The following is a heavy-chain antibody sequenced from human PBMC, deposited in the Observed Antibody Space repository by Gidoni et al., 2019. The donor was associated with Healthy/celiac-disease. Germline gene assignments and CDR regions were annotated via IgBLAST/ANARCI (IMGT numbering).Heavy chain of an antibody. D-gene: IGHD4-17*01. CDR1: GFTFSSYA. CDR3: ARGGGEYEDDAFDI. Sequence: EVQLVESGEGLVQPGGSLRLSCAASGFTFSSYARLWVRQAPGKGLEYVSAISSNGGSTYYADSVNGRFTISRDNSKNTLYLQMGSLRAEDVAVYYCARGGGEYEDDAFDIWGQGTMVTVSS. J-gene: IGHJ3*02. V-gene: IGHV3-64*02. CDR2: ISSNGGST.